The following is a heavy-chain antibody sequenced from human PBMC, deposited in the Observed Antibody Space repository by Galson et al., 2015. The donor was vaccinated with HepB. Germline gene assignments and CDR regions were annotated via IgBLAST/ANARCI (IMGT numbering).Heavy chain of an antibody. Sequence: SLRLSCAASGITLSADAMSWVRQAPGEGLEWVSGIRANGRRRSNADSAQGRLTISRAHSTNSLYLQMSSLRAEDTALYYCVKFPYVDDDFPSYFDLWGRGTLVAVSS. CDR1: GITLSADA. J-gene: IGHJ2*01. CDR3: VKFPYVDDDFPSYFDL. CDR2: IRANGRRR. V-gene: IGHV3-23*01. D-gene: IGHD3-3*01.